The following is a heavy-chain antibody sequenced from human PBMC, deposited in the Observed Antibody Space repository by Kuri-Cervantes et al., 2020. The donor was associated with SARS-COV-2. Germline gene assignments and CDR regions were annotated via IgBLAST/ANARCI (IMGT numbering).Heavy chain of an antibody. CDR2: IYGYSPYI. CDR1: GFPFSDYR. D-gene: IGHD3-22*01. V-gene: IGHV3-21*01. Sequence: GESLKISCAASGFPFSDYRMNWIRQSPGKGLEWVSCIYGYSPYIHYADSVKGRFTISRDNAKSSVFLQMNSLRAEDTAVYYCTTSMIVSAAHYFDYWGQGILVTVSS. CDR3: TTSMIVSAAHYFDY. J-gene: IGHJ4*02.